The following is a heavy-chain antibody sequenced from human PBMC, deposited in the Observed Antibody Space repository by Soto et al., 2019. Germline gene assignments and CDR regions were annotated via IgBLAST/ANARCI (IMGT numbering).Heavy chain of an antibody. CDR3: ARRKAIAAAGTGRGFDI. CDR2: INHSGST. J-gene: IGHJ3*02. Sequence: SETLSLTCAVYGGSFSGYYWSWIRQPPGKGLEWIGEINHSGSTNYNPSLKSRVTISVDTSKSQFSLKLSSVTAADTAVYYCARRKAIAAAGTGRGFDILGKGTRIT. V-gene: IGHV4-34*01. D-gene: IGHD6-13*01. CDR1: GGSFSGYY.